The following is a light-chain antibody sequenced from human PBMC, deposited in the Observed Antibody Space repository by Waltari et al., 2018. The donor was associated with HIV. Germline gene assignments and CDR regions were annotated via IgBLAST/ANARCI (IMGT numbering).Light chain of an antibody. CDR3: SSYAGRYTVV. Sequence: QSALTQPRPVSGSPGQSVTISCTGTSSDVGAYDYVSWYQHYPGKAPKVILYGVTKRPSGIPDRFSGSKSGSTASLTISGPQAEDEADYFCSSYAGRYTVVFGGGTKLTVL. J-gene: IGLJ2*01. V-gene: IGLV2-11*01. CDR2: GVT. CDR1: SSDVGAYDY.